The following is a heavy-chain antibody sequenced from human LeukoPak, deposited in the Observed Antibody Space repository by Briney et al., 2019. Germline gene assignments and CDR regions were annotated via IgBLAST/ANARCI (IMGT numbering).Heavy chain of an antibody. CDR3: ARGDYYHVY. J-gene: IGHJ4*02. V-gene: IGHV3-7*04. Sequence: GGSLRLSCAASGFTLSGCWMTWVRQAPGKGPEWVANIKPDASDQNYVDSVKGRFTISRDNAKNSLYLQMNSLRAEDTAVYYCARGDYYHVYWGQGTLVTVSS. CDR2: IKPDASDQ. CDR1: GFTLSGCW. D-gene: IGHD1-26*01.